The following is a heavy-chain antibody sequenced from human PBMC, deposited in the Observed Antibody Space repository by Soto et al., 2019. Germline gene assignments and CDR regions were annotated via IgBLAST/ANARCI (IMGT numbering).Heavy chain of an antibody. V-gene: IGHV3-11*04. J-gene: IGHJ6*02. D-gene: IGHD4-17*01. CDR2: ISSSGSTI. CDR3: ARGTTVTPLAYYYYGMDV. Sequence: PGGSVRLSCAASGFTFSDYYMSWIRQAPGKGLEWVSYISSSGSTIYYADSVKGRFTISRDNSKNTLYLQMNSLRAEDTAVYYCARGTTVTPLAYYYYGMDVWGQGTTVTVSS. CDR1: GFTFSDYY.